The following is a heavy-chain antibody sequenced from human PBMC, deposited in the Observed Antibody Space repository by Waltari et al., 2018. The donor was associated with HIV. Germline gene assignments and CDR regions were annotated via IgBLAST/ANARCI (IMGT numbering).Heavy chain of an antibody. CDR1: GGSISSSSYY. D-gene: IGHD4-17*01. Sequence: QLQLQESGPGLVKPSETLSLTCTVSGGSISSSSYYWGWIRQPPGKGLEWIGSIYYSGSTYYNPSLKSRVTISVDTSKNQFSLKLSSVTAADTAVYYCARPSISLTTVTTGGPFDYWGQGTLVTVSS. CDR3: ARPSISLTTVTTGGPFDY. J-gene: IGHJ4*02. CDR2: IYYSGST. V-gene: IGHV4-39*01.